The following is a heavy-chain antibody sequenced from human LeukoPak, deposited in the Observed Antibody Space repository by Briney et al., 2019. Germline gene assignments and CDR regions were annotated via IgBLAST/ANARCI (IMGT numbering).Heavy chain of an antibody. CDR3: ANYEGYYYFVNSGCSVS. Sequence: SETLSLTCSVSGGSIKTNAYYWGWIRQAPGKGLEWIGTVFYSGSAYYSPSLRNRVTISVDTSKNQFSLNLTSVTAADTAVYFCANYEGYYYFVNSGCSVSWGQGTLVTVSS. CDR2: VFYSGSA. J-gene: IGHJ5*02. V-gene: IGHV4-39*01. CDR1: GGSIKTNAYY. D-gene: IGHD3-22*01.